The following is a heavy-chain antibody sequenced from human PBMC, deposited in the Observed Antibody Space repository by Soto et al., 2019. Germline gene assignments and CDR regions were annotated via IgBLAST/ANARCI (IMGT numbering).Heavy chain of an antibody. D-gene: IGHD4-17*01. CDR1: GGPFSSGGYY. CDR2: IYQNGDT. J-gene: IGHJ4*02. Sequence: SETLSLTCTVSGGPFSSGGYYWSWIRQEPGKGLEWIGYIYQNGDTSYNPSLKSRVTISVDTSKTQFSLKLSSVTAADTAVYYCARGDSTVSSVFDDWGQGMLVTVSS. CDR3: ARGDSTVSSVFDD. V-gene: IGHV4-31*03.